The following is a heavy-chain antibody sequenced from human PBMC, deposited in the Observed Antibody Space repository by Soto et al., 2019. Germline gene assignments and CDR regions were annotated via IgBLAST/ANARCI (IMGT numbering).Heavy chain of an antibody. CDR1: RLSFRSYG. D-gene: IGHD3-10*01. Sequence: GGSLRLSCAASRLSFRSYGMNWVRPAPGKGLEWVSYISSSSSTIYYADSVKGRFTISRDNAKNSLYLQMNSLRDEDTAVYYCARVLTGEFAFDYWGQGTLVTVSS. CDR3: ARVLTGEFAFDY. CDR2: ISSSSSTI. J-gene: IGHJ4*02. V-gene: IGHV3-48*02.